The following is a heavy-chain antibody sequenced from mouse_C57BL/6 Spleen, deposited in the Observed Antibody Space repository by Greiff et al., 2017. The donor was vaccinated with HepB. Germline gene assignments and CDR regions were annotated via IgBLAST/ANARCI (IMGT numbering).Heavy chain of an antibody. V-gene: IGHV1-26*01. CDR1: GYTFTDYY. CDR3: ARGDYGNYEDY. J-gene: IGHJ2*01. CDR2: INPNNGGT. Sequence: VQLQQSGPELVKPGASVKISCKASGYTFTDYYMNWVKQSHGKSLEWTGDINPNNGGTSYNQKFKGKATLTVDKSSSTAYMELRSLTSEDSAVYYCARGDYGNYEDYWGQGTTLTVSS. D-gene: IGHD2-1*01.